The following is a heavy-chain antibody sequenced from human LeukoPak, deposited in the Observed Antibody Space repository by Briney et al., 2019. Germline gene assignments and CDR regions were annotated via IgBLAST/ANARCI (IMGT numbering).Heavy chain of an antibody. CDR2: INPNSGGT. V-gene: IGHV1-2*02. CDR1: GYTFTGYY. J-gene: IGHJ4*02. Sequence: ASVKVSCKASGYTFTGYYMHWVRQAPGQGLEWMGWINPNSGGTNYAQKFQGRVTMTRDTSISTAYMELSRLRSDDTAVYYCARSYSSSRGTFDYWGQGTLVTVSS. CDR3: ARSYSSSRGTFDY. D-gene: IGHD6-6*01.